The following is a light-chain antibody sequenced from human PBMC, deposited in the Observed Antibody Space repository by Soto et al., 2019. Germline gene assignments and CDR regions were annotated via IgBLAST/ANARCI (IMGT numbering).Light chain of an antibody. Sequence: EIVLTQSPGPLSLSPGARATLSCRASQRVRRSYLAWYQQKPGQAPRLLIYGASSRATGIPDRFSGSGSGTDFTLTISRLEPEDFAVYYCQQYGSSPWTFGRGTKGEIK. CDR1: QRVRRSY. CDR3: QQYGSSPWT. CDR2: GAS. J-gene: IGKJ1*01. V-gene: IGKV3-20*01.